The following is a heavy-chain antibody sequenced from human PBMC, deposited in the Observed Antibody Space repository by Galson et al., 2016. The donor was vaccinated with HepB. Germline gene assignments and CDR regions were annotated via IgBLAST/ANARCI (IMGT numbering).Heavy chain of an antibody. Sequence: ETLSLTCTVSGGSVISDNSYWSWIRQPPGKRLEWIGFAYYTGSTNYNPSLESRVTISVDTSTNQFSLKLRSVTAADTAVYFCARVPISVTASYFDYWGQGALVTVFS. CDR3: ARVPISVTASYFDY. D-gene: IGHD2-21*02. J-gene: IGHJ4*02. CDR2: AYYTGST. CDR1: GGSVISDNSY. V-gene: IGHV4-61*01.